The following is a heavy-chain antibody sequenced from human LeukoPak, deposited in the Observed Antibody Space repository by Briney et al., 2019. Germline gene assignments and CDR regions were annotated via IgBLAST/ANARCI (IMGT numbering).Heavy chain of an antibody. CDR2: IKQDGSEK. J-gene: IGHJ3*02. D-gene: IGHD3-10*01. CDR1: GFTFSNYG. Sequence: PGGSLRLSCAASGFTFSNYGMHWVRQAPGKGLEWVANIKQDGSEKYYVDSVKGRFTISRGNAKKSLYLQMNSLRADDTAVYYCARPRRMYGSGSYAFDIWGQGTMVTVSS. CDR3: ARPRRMYGSGSYAFDI. V-gene: IGHV3-7*01.